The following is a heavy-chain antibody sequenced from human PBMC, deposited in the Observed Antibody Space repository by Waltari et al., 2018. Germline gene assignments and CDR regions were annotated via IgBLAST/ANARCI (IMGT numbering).Heavy chain of an antibody. CDR2: INPNRGGT. CDR3: ARESWNSGSYHGGDY. Sequence: QVQLVQSGAEVKKPGASVKVSCKASGYTFTGYYMHWVRQAPGQGLEWMGWINPNRGGTNYAQKFQGRVTMTRDTSISTAYMELSRLRSDDTAVYYCARESWNSGSYHGGDYWGQGTLVTVSS. CDR1: GYTFTGYY. V-gene: IGHV1-2*02. J-gene: IGHJ4*02. D-gene: IGHD1-26*01.